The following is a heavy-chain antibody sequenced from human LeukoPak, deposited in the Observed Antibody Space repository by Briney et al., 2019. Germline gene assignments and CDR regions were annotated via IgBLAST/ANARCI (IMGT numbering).Heavy chain of an antibody. CDR3: ARGYSSSWYFSGWFDP. D-gene: IGHD6-13*01. Sequence: SETLSLTCTVSGGSISSYYWSWIRQPPGKGLEWIGYVYYSGSTNYNPSLKSRVTISVDTSKNQFSLKLSSVTAADTAVYYCARGYSSSWYFSGWFDPWGQGTLVTVSS. V-gene: IGHV4-59*01. CDR2: VYYSGST. J-gene: IGHJ5*02. CDR1: GGSISSYY.